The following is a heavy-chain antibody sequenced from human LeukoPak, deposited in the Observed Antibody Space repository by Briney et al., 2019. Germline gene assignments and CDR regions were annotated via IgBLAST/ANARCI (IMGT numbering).Heavy chain of an antibody. CDR1: GGSISSGGYY. D-gene: IGHD3-10*01. Sequence: SQTLSLTCTVSGGSISSGGYYWSWIRQPPGKGLEWIGYIYYSGSTNYNPSLKSRVTISVDTSKNQFSLKLSSVTAADTAVYYCASLGVVGPYGSGSNNWFDPWGQGTLVTVSS. CDR2: IYYSGST. J-gene: IGHJ5*02. CDR3: ASLGVVGPYGSGSNNWFDP. V-gene: IGHV4-61*08.